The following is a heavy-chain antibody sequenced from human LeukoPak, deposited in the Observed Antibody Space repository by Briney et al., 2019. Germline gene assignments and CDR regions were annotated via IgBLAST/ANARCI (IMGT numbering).Heavy chain of an antibody. Sequence: SETLSLTCTVSGGSISSSSYYWGWIRQPPGKGLEWIGSIYYSGSTYYNPSLKSRVTISVDTSKNQFSLKLSSVTAADTPVYYCARDGIWGQGTLVTVSS. V-gene: IGHV4-39*07. CDR3: ARDGI. CDR2: IYYSGST. CDR1: GGSISSSSYY. D-gene: IGHD1-14*01. J-gene: IGHJ4*02.